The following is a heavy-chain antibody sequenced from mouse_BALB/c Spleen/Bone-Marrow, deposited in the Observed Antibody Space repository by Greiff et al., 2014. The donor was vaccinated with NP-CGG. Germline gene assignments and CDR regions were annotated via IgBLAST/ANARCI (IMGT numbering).Heavy chain of an antibody. CDR2: INPYNGDT. D-gene: IGHD1-1*01. CDR3: ARSGYYGSSYFDY. J-gene: IGHJ2*01. CDR1: GYSFTGYF. V-gene: IGHV1-20*02. Sequence: EVKLMESGPELVKPGASVKISCKASGYSFTGYFMNWVMQSHGKSPEWIGRINPYNGDTFFNQKFKGKATLTVDKSSSTAHMELRSLASEDSAVYYCARSGYYGSSYFDYWGQGTTLTVSS.